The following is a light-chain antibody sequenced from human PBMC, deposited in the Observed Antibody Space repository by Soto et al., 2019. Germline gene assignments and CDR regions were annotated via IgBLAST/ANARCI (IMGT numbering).Light chain of an antibody. J-gene: IGKJ1*01. Sequence: DVVMTQTPLPSPVTLGQQASSSCRSSQSLVHSDGNTYLTWLQQRPGQPPRLLISNISNRFSGVPDRFSGSGAGTDFGLKISRVEPEDVGVSYCMQATHFPWTFGQGTKVEI. CDR2: NIS. CDR3: MQATHFPWT. V-gene: IGKV2-24*01. CDR1: QSLVHSDGNTY.